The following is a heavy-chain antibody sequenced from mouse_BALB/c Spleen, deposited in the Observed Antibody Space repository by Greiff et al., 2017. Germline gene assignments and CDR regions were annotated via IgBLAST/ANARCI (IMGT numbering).Heavy chain of an antibody. V-gene: IGHV2-9-2*01. CDR2: IWTGGGT. CDR1: GFSLTSYD. D-gene: IGHD2-2*01. CDR3: VRDRRLRAYWYFDV. J-gene: IGHJ1*01. Sequence: QVHVKQSGPGLVAPSQSLSITCTVSGFSLTSYDISWIRQPPGKGLEWLGVIWTGGGTNYNSAFMSRLSISKDNSKSQVFLKMNSLQTDDTAIYYCVRDRRLRAYWYFDVWGAGTTVTVSS.